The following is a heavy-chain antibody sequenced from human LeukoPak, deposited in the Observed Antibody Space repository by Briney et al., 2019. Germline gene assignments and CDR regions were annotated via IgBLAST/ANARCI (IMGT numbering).Heavy chain of an antibody. CDR3: ARIKPGSGSYGAFDI. J-gene: IGHJ3*02. V-gene: IGHV3-48*02. CDR1: GFIFSGYS. Sequence: PGGTLRLSCTASGFIFSGYSMNWVRQAPGKGLEWVSYISTSTITMYYAGSVKGRFTISRDNAKNSLYLQMNSLRDDDTAAYYCARIKPGSGSYGAFDIWGRGTMVTVSS. D-gene: IGHD3-10*01. CDR2: ISTSTITM.